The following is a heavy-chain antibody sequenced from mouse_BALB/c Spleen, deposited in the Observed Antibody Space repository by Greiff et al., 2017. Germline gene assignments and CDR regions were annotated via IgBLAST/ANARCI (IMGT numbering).Heavy chain of an antibody. CDR3: NADYYGSSYGFAY. V-gene: IGHV14-4*02. D-gene: IGHD1-1*01. J-gene: IGHJ3*01. Sequence: VQLQQSGAELVRSGASVKLSCTASGFNIKDYYMHWVKQRPEQGLEWIGWIDPENGDTEYAPKFQGKATMTADTSSITAYLQLSSLTSEDTAVYYCNADYYGSSYGFAYWGQGTLVTVSA. CDR1: GFNIKDYY. CDR2: IDPENGDT.